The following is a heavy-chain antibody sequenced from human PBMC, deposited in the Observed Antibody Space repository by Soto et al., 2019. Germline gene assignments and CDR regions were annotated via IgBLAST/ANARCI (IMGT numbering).Heavy chain of an antibody. D-gene: IGHD3-3*01. CDR3: ARGGYGTIFGVAKGGYYYYYGMDV. J-gene: IGHJ6*02. V-gene: IGHV4-34*01. CDR1: GGSFSGYY. CDR2: INHSGST. Sequence: QVQLQQWGAGLLKPSETLSLTCAVYGGSFSGYYWSWIRQPPGKGLEWIGEINHSGSTNYNPSLKSRVTIAVDTSKNQFSLKLSSVTAADTAVYYCARGGYGTIFGVAKGGYYYYYGMDVWGQGTTVTVSS.